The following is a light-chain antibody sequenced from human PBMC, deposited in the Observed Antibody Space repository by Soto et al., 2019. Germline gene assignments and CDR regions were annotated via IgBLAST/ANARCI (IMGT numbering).Light chain of an antibody. CDR1: SGSVSANYY. V-gene: IGLV8-61*01. CDR3: VLYMGSGIWV. J-gene: IGLJ3*02. CDR2: NTN. Sequence: QTVVTQEASLSVSPGTTVTLTCGLSSGSVSANYYPSWYQQTPGQAPRTLIYNTNTPSSGVPDRFSGSILGNKAALTITGAQADDESDYYCVLYMGSGIWVFGGGTKLTVL.